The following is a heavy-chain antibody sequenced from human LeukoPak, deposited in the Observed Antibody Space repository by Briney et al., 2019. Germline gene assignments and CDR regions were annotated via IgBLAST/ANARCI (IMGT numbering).Heavy chain of an antibody. CDR2: IIPIFGTA. CDR1: GGTFSSYA. V-gene: IGHV1-69*06. D-gene: IGHD5-18*01. J-gene: IGHJ5*02. Sequence: ASVKVPCKASGGTFSSYAISWVRQAPGQGLEWMGGIIPIFGTANYAQKFQGRVTITADKSPSTAYMELSSLRSEDTAVYYCARDGYSNVRLNWCDPWGQGTLVTVSS. CDR3: ARDGYSNVRLNWCDP.